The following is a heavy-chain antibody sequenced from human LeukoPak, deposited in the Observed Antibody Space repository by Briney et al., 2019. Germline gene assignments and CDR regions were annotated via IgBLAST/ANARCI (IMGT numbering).Heavy chain of an antibody. CDR2: ISSSGSST. V-gene: IGHV3-23*01. D-gene: IGHD6-6*01. CDR1: GFTFNSYA. J-gene: IGHJ6*03. CDR3: AKCDGSSYYYYMDV. Sequence: GGSLRLSCAAPGFTFNSYAMNWVRQAPGKGLEWVSVISSSGSSTYHADSVKGRFTISRDNSKNTLYLQMYSLRAEDTAVYYCAKCDGSSYYYYMDVWGKGTTVTVSS.